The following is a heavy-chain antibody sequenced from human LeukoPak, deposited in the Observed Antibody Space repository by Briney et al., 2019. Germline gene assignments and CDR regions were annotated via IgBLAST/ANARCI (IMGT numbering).Heavy chain of an antibody. CDR2: FDREDGEI. J-gene: IGHJ4*02. V-gene: IGHV1-24*01. Sequence: ASVKVSCKVSGVSLSELTMHWVRQAPGEGLEWMGGFDREDGEIIYAQKFQDRVTMTTDTSTSTAYMELRSLRSDDTAVYYCARDDGPYSSGYYNPPPGGLNWGQGTLVTVSS. CDR3: ARDDGPYSSGYYNPPPGGLN. D-gene: IGHD3-22*01. CDR1: GVSLSELT.